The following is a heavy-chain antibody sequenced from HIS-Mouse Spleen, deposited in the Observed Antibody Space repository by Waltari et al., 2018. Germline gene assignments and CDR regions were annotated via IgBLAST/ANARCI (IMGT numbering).Heavy chain of an antibody. D-gene: IGHD1-26*01. Sequence: QVQLVESGGGVVQPGRSLRLSCAASGFTFSSYAMHWVRQAPGKGLEWVAVISYDGSNKYYADSVKGRFTISRDNSKNTLYLQMNSLRAEDTAVYYCARDSGELLSWFDYWGQGTLVTVSS. CDR1: GFTFSSYA. J-gene: IGHJ4*02. CDR2: ISYDGSNK. V-gene: IGHV3-30*04. CDR3: ARDSGELLSWFDY.